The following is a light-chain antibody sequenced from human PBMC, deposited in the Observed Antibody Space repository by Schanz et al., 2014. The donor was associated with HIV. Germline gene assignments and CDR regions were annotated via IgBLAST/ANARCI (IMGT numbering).Light chain of an antibody. J-gene: IGLJ3*02. CDR3: QTWDTGIRV. V-gene: IGLV4-69*01. CDR1: SGHSDYD. CDR2: VKSSGSH. Sequence: QLVLTQSPSASASLGASVKLTCTLSSGHSDYDIAWHQQLPGKGPRFLMKVKSSGSHTKGDGIPDRFSGSSFGAERYLTLSNLQSEDEADYYCQTWDTGIRVFGGGTKLTVL.